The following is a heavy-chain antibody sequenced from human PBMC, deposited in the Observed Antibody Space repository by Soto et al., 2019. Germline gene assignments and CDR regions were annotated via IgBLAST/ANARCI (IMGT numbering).Heavy chain of an antibody. CDR1: GGSISSGGYY. D-gene: IGHD2-15*01. V-gene: IGHV4-31*03. Sequence: QVQLQESGPGLVKPSQTLSLTCTVSGGSISSGGYYWSWIRQHPGKGLEWIGYIYHSGSTYYNPSLKSRVTISVDTSKNQFSLKLSSVTAADTAVYYCARNVYCSGGSCGEYFDSWGQGTLVTVSS. J-gene: IGHJ4*02. CDR3: ARNVYCSGGSCGEYFDS. CDR2: IYHSGST.